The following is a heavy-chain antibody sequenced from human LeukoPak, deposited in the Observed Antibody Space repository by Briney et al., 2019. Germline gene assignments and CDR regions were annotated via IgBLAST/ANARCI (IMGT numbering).Heavy chain of an antibody. J-gene: IGHJ5*02. V-gene: IGHV1-18*01. CDR3: ARQSSGNWFDP. CDR2: ISGYNGNT. CDR1: GYTFTSYG. Sequence: ASVKVSFKASGYTFTSYGINWVRQAPGEGLEWMGWISGYNGNTNYAQKLQGRVAMTTDTSTSTAYMELRSLRSDDTAVYYCARQSSGNWFDPWGQGTLVTVSS. D-gene: IGHD6-6*01.